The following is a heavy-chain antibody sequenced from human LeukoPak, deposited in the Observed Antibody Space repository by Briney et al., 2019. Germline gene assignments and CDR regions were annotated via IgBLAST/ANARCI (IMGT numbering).Heavy chain of an antibody. J-gene: IGHJ4*02. Sequence: PGGSLRLSCVASGFTFSSDEMNWVRQAPGKGLEWVSYISSSGTTIYYADSVKGRFTISRDNAKNSLYLQMNSLRAEDTAVYYCARKRVGSDFDYWGRGTLVTVSS. D-gene: IGHD1-26*01. CDR1: GFTFSSDE. CDR3: ARKRVGSDFDY. CDR2: ISSSGTTI. V-gene: IGHV3-48*03.